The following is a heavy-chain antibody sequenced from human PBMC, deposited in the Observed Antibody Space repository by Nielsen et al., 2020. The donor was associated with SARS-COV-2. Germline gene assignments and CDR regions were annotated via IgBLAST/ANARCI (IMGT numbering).Heavy chain of an antibody. CDR3: AKDIGTFRFTGMDV. Sequence: GESLKISCAASGFNFHDYTMYWVRRVPGKGLQWLSLISWDGSAPAYADSVKGRFTISRDNSKNSLYLQMNSLMTDDSASYYCAKDIGTFRFTGMDVWGQGTTVTVSS. J-gene: IGHJ6*02. CDR1: GFNFHDYT. V-gene: IGHV3-43*01. CDR2: ISWDGSAP. D-gene: IGHD3-3*01.